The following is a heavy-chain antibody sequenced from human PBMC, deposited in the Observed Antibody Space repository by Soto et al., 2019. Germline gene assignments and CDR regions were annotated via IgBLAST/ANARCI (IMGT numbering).Heavy chain of an antibody. V-gene: IGHV4-59*04. CDR3: AGQPTAGSYYDLGSYYYYAMDV. Sequence: PSETLSLTCTVSGGSIRNNYWSWIRQPPGKGLEWVGYIYYSGSTYYNPSLKSRVTISVDTSKNQFSLKLSSVTAADTAVYYCAGQPTAGSYYDLGSYYYYAMDVWGQGTTVTVSS. J-gene: IGHJ6*02. CDR2: IYYSGST. D-gene: IGHD3-10*01. CDR1: GGSIRNNY.